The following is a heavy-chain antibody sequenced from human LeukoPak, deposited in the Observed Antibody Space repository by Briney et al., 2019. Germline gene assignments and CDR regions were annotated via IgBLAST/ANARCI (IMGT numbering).Heavy chain of an antibody. CDR2: IYYSGST. Sequence: SETLSLTCTVSGGSISSSTYYWGWIRQPPGKGREWIGSIYYSGSTYYNPSLKSRISISVYTSKNQFCLKLSSVTAADTAVYYCARQRAYYDSSGLSHFDYWGQGTLVTVSS. CDR1: GGSISSSTYY. V-gene: IGHV4-39*01. J-gene: IGHJ4*02. CDR3: ARQRAYYDSSGLSHFDY. D-gene: IGHD3-22*01.